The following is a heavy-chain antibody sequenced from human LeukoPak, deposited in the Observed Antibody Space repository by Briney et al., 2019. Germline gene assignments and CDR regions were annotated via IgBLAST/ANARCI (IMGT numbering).Heavy chain of an antibody. CDR3: ARDHSHYDILTGYYPYYFDN. Sequence: SQTLSLTCAISGDSVSSNSAAWSWIRQSPSRGLEWLGRTYYKSKWYNDYALSVKSRITINPDTSKNQFSLQLNSVTPEDTAVYYCARDHSHYDILTGYYPYYFDNWGQGTLVTVSS. V-gene: IGHV6-1*01. CDR2: TYYKSKWYN. D-gene: IGHD3-9*01. J-gene: IGHJ4*02. CDR1: GDSVSSNSAA.